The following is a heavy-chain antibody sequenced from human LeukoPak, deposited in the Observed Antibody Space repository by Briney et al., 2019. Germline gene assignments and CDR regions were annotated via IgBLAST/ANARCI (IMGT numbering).Heavy chain of an antibody. J-gene: IGHJ5*02. CDR3: ARGYCSSTSCRNIKNWFDP. V-gene: IGHV4-39*07. Sequence: SETLSLTCTVSGGSISSSSYYWGWIRQPPGKGLEWIGSIYYSGSTYYNPSLKSRVTISVDTSKNQFSLKLSSVTAADTAVYYCARGYCSSTSCRNIKNWFDPWGQGTLVTVSS. CDR2: IYYSGST. CDR1: GGSISSSSYY. D-gene: IGHD2-2*01.